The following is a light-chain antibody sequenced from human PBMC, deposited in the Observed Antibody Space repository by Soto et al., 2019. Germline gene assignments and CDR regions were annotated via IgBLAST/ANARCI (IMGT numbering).Light chain of an antibody. V-gene: IGKV3-15*01. CDR1: QSVSAN. CDR2: GAS. CDR3: QQYHNWPPST. Sequence: EIVMTQSPATLSVSPGERATLSCTASQSVSANLAWYQQKPGQAPRLLMYGASTRATGIPARFSGSGSGTEFTLTISSLQSEDFAVYYCQQYHNWPPSTFGQGTKLEIK. J-gene: IGKJ2*01.